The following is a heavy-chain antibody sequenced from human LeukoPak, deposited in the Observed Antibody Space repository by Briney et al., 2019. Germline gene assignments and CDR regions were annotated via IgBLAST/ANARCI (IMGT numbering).Heavy chain of an antibody. J-gene: IGHJ2*01. CDR2: IYTSVST. Sequence: SQTLSLTCTVSGGSISIYYWSWIRHPAGEGLEWIGRIYTSVSTNYNPSLKRRVTMSVAASKNQFSLKLSSVTAAATAVYYCARDKQQLVHLSQAASGSGSWYFDLWGRGTLVTVSS. CDR1: GGSISIYY. CDR3: ARDKQQLVHLSQAASGSGSWYFDL. V-gene: IGHV4-4*07. D-gene: IGHD6-13*01.